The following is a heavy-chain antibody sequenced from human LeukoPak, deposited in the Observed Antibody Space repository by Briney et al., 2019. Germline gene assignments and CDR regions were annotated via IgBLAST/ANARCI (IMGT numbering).Heavy chain of an antibody. CDR2: ISWNSGSI. J-gene: IGHJ4*02. Sequence: GGSLRLSCAASGFTFDDYAMHWVRQAPGKGLEWVSGISWNSGSIGYADSVKGRFTISRDNAKNSLYLQMNSLRAEDTAVYYCARGISSAAGIYFDYWGQGTLVTVSS. CDR3: ARGISSAAGIYFDY. D-gene: IGHD6-13*01. V-gene: IGHV3-9*01. CDR1: GFTFDDYA.